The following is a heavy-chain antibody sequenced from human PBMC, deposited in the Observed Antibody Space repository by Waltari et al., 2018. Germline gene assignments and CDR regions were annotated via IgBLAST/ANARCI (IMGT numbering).Heavy chain of an antibody. D-gene: IGHD3-10*01. V-gene: IGHV4-39*07. J-gene: IGHJ4*02. Sequence: QLQLQESGPGLVKPSETLSLTCTVSGGSISSSSYYWGWIRQPPGKGLEWIGSIYYSGSTSYNPSLKSRVTISVDTSKNQFSLKLSSVTAADTAVYYCARASPRGITSPYYFDYWGQGTLVTVSS. CDR1: GGSISSSSYY. CDR3: ARASPRGITSPYYFDY. CDR2: IYYSGST.